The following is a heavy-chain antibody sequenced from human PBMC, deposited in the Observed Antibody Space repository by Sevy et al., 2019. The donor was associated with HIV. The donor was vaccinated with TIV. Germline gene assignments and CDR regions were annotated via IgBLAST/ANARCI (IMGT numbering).Heavy chain of an antibody. CDR2: ISAYNGNT. V-gene: IGHV1-18*01. J-gene: IGHJ4*02. Sequence: ASVKVSCKASGYTFTSYGISWVRQAPGQGLEWMGWISAYNGNTNYAQKLQGRVTMTTDTSTSTAYMELRSLRSDDTAVYYCAGVHTPRGYSYGYYFDYWGQGTLVTVSS. D-gene: IGHD5-18*01. CDR1: GYTFTSYG. CDR3: AGVHTPRGYSYGYYFDY.